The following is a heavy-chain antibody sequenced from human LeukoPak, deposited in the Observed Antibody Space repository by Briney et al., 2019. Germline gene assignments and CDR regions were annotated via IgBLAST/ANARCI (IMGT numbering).Heavy chain of an antibody. V-gene: IGHV3-7*01. CDR2: INEEGSEK. CDR1: GFTFSSYW. CDR3: ARETSYYYMDV. J-gene: IGHJ6*03. Sequence: GGSLRLSCAASGFTFSSYWMSWVRQAPGKGLEWVANINEEGSEKYYVDSVKGRFTISRDNAKNSLFLQMNSLRAEDTAVYYCARETSYYYMDVWGKGTTVTVSS.